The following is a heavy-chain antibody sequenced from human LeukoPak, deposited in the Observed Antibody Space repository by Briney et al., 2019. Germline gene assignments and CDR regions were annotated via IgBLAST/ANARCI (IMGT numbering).Heavy chain of an antibody. D-gene: IGHD3-10*01. Sequence: GESLKISCKGSGFAFTSYYIAWVRQMPGKGLEWMGIIYPGDSDTRYSPSFQGQVTISADKSISTAYLQWSSLKASDTAMYYCARLSYGSGSYPDYWGQGTLVTVSS. J-gene: IGHJ4*02. V-gene: IGHV5-51*01. CDR3: ARLSYGSGSYPDY. CDR2: IYPGDSDT. CDR1: GFAFTSYY.